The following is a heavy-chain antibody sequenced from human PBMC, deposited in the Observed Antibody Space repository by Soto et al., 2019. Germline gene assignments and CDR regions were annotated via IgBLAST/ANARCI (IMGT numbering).Heavy chain of an antibody. CDR1: GYTFNFYG. CDR3: ATIGGSSGYESPDFDS. J-gene: IGHJ4*02. D-gene: IGHD3-16*01. Sequence: QVQLVQSGAEVKKPGASVKVSCKASGYTFNFYGITWVRQAPGQGLEWMGWISGFNGNTNYAADLQGRMIMTKATSRSTANMEVRGLRSDDTAVYYCATIGGSSGYESPDFDSWGPGTLVTVSS. CDR2: ISGFNGNT. V-gene: IGHV1-18*01.